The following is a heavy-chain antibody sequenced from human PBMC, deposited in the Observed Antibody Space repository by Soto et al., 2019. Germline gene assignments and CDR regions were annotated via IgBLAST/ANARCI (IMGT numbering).Heavy chain of an antibody. J-gene: IGHJ4*02. CDR2: IYYSGST. V-gene: IGHV4-39*01. CDR3: ARGLLLWFGELPGPFDY. CDR1: GGSISSSSYY. Sequence: PSETLSLTCTVSGGSISSSSYYWGWIRQPPGKGLEWIGSIYYSGSTYYNPSLKSRVTISVDTSKNQFSLKLSSVTAADTAVYYCARGLLLWFGELPGPFDYWGQGTLVTVSS. D-gene: IGHD3-10*01.